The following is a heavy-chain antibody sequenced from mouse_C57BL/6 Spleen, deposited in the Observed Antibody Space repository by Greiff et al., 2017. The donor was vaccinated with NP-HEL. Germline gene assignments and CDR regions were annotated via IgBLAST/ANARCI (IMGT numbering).Heavy chain of an antibody. V-gene: IGHV5-4*01. Sequence: EVQLVESGGGLVKPGGSLKLSCAASGFTFSSYAMSWVRQTPEKRLEWVATISDGGSYTYYPDNVKGRFTISRDNAKNNLYLQMSHLKSEDTAMYYCARGGQFGYWGQGTTLTVSS. J-gene: IGHJ2*01. CDR3: ARGGQFGY. CDR1: GFTFSSYA. CDR2: ISDGGSYT. D-gene: IGHD3-3*01.